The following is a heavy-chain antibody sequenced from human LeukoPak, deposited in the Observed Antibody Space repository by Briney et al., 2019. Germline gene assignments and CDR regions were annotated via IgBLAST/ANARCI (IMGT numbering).Heavy chain of an antibody. J-gene: IGHJ5*02. V-gene: IGHV4-39*01. CDR2: IYYTGDT. CDR1: GGSISSSTYF. D-gene: IGHD2-2*02. CDR3: ARHASIPPIRLYNWFDP. Sequence: SETLSLTCTVSGGSISSSTYFWGWLRQPPGKGLEWIGSIYYTGDTYYNPSLKSRLTISIDTSKNQFSLKLSSVTAADTAVYYCARHASIPPIRLYNWFDPWGQGTLVTVSS.